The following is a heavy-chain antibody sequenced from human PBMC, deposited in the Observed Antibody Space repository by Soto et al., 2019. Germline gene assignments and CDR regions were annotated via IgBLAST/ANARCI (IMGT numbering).Heavy chain of an antibody. CDR1: GGSFSSGDYY. CDR3: ARIHFGDEPSYYYYGMDV. V-gene: IGHV4-30-4*01. J-gene: IGHJ6*02. Sequence: SETLSLTCTVPGGSFSSGDYYWSWVRQPPGKGLEWIGYIYYTGSTFNNPSLKSRVSISIDTSKTQFSLKLSSVTAADTAVYYCARIHFGDEPSYYYYGMDVWGQGTTVTVSS. CDR2: IYYTGST. D-gene: IGHD4-17*01.